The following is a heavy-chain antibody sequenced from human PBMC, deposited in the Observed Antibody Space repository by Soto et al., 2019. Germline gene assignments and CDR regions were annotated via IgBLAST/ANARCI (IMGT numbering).Heavy chain of an antibody. CDR3: ERDRGDLGMGGMDV. CDR1: GGSISSSNW. Sequence: SETLSLTCAVSGGSISSSNWWSWVRQPPGKGLEWIGEIYHSGSTNYNPSLKSRVTISVDKSKNQFSLKLSSVTAADTAVYYCERDRGDLGMGGMDVWGQGTTVTVSS. J-gene: IGHJ6*02. V-gene: IGHV4-4*02. D-gene: IGHD7-27*01. CDR2: IYHSGST.